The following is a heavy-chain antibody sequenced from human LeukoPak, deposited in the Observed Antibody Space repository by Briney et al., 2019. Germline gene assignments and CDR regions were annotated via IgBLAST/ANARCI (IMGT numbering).Heavy chain of an antibody. CDR2: IYHSGST. D-gene: IGHD3-10*01. CDR3: ARNPHWMVRGVIT. CDR1: GYSIGSGYY. J-gene: IGHJ5*02. V-gene: IGHV4-38-2*01. Sequence: SETLSLTCAVSGYSIGSGYYWGWIRQPPGKGLEWIGSIYHSGSTYYNPSLKSRVTISVDTSKNQFSLKLSSVTAADTAVYYCARNPHWMVRGVITWGQGTLVTVSS.